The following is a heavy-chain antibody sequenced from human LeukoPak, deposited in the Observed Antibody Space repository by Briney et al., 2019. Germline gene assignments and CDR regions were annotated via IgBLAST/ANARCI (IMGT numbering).Heavy chain of an antibody. J-gene: IGHJ4*02. Sequence: ASVNVSCKASGYTFTGYYMHWVRQAPGQGLEWMGWIHPNSGGTNYAQKLQGRVTMTRDTSIRTAYVELSRLRADDTAVYYCAIGGGSYQTYFDYWGQGTLVTVSS. CDR3: AIGGGSYQTYFDY. CDR1: GYTFTGYY. CDR2: IHPNSGGT. V-gene: IGHV1-2*02. D-gene: IGHD1-26*01.